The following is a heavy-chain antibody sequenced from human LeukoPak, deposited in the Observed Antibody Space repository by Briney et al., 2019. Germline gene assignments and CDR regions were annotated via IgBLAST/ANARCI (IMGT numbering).Heavy chain of an antibody. CDR3: ATQGGIVVVPAAFDP. CDR1: GYSISSGYY. J-gene: IGHJ5*02. CDR2: IYHSGST. V-gene: IGHV4-38-2*02. D-gene: IGHD2-2*01. Sequence: SETLSLTCTVSGYSISSGYYWGWIRQPPGKGLEWIGSIYHSGSTYYNPSLKSRITISLDTSTNQFSLRLSSVTAADTAVYYCATQGGIVVVPAAFDPWGQGTLVTVSS.